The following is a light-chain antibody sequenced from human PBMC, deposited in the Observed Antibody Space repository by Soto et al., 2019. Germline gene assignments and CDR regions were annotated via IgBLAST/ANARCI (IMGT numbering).Light chain of an antibody. CDR2: AVS. CDR3: QQSYNTPRT. CDR1: HSISSY. Sequence: DIQMTQSPSSLSASVGDRVTITCRASHSISSYLNWYQQKPGKAPKLLIYAVSTLQGGVPPRFSVSGSGTDFTLTISSRQPEYFATYSCQQSYNTPRTLGQGTKLEIK. V-gene: IGKV1-39*01. J-gene: IGKJ2*01.